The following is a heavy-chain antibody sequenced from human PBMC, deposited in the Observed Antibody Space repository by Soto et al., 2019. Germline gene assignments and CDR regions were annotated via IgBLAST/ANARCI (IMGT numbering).Heavy chain of an antibody. D-gene: IGHD3-16*01. J-gene: IGHJ4*02. CDR2: LSSTGGST. V-gene: IGHV3-23*01. CDR3: ATMTAPYVRYYFDN. CDR1: GFTFSNYA. Sequence: LESGGGLAQPGGSLRLSCAASGFTFSNYAMSWVRQAPGKGLEWVSALSSTGGSTYYADSVKGRFTISRDNSQTTLYLQLNSLRVDDTAVYYCATMTAPYVRYYFDNCGQGTLVIVSS.